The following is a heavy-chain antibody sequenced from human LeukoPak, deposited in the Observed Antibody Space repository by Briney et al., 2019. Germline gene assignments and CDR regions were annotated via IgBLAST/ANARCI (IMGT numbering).Heavy chain of an antibody. CDR3: ARLCSSNSCAGMDV. J-gene: IGHJ6*04. CDR2: ICVRGSTL. Sequence: GGSLRLFCAASGFTVSSNYMSWVRQAPGEGLEWVSFICVRGSTLDYCDCVNGRFTISRDNAKISLYLQIDSLRAEDTSVYYCARLCSSNSCAGMDVWGKGTTVTVSS. D-gene: IGHD2-2*01. CDR1: GFTVSSNY. V-gene: IGHV3-11*04.